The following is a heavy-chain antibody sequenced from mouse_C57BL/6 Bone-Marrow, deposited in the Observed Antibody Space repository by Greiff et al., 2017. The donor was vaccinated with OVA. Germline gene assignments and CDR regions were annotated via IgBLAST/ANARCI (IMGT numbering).Heavy chain of an antibody. J-gene: IGHJ4*01. CDR3: ARDRGGSSRYYYAMDY. CDR1: GFTFSSYA. Sequence: EVKVEESGGGLVKPGGSLKLSCAASGFTFSSYAMSWVRQTPEKRLEWVATISDGGSYTYYPDNVKGRFTISRDNAKNNLYLQMSHLKSEDTAMYYCARDRGGSSRYYYAMDYWGQGTSVTVSS. D-gene: IGHD1-1*01. V-gene: IGHV5-4*01. CDR2: ISDGGSYT.